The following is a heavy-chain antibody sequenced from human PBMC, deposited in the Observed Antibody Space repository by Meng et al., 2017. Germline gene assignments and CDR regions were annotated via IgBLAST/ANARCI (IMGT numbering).Heavy chain of an antibody. D-gene: IGHD5-18*01. CDR3: ARAYSYGYPYDY. J-gene: IGHJ4*02. CDR2: IIPILGIA. V-gene: IGHV1-69*02. Sequence: SVKVSCKASGGTFSSYTISWVRQAPGQGLEWMGRIIPILGIANYAQKFQGRVTITADKSTSPAYMELSSLRSEDTAVYYCARAYSYGYPYDYWGQGTRVNCSS. CDR1: GGTFSSYT.